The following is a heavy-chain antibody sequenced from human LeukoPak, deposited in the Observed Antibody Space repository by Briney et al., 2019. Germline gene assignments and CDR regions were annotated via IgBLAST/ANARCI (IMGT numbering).Heavy chain of an antibody. CDR1: GYTFTSYG. V-gene: IGHV1-2*02. D-gene: IGHD2-15*01. CDR2: INPNSGGT. J-gene: IGHJ6*02. CDR3: ARAGHEVAAPSYYYYGLDV. Sequence: ASVKVSCKASGYTFTSYGISWVRQAPGQGLEWMGWINPNSGGTNYAQKFQGRVALTRDTSISTAYMELSRLRSDDTAVYYCARAGHEVAAPSYYYYGLDVWGQGTTVTVSS.